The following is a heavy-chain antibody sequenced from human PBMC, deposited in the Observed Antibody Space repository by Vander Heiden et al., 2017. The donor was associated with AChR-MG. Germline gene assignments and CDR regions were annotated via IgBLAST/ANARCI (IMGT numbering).Heavy chain of an antibody. D-gene: IGHD1-26*01. J-gene: IGHJ5*02. Sequence: QVQLQQWGAGLLKPSETLSLTCAVYGGSFSGYYWSWIRQPPGKGLEWIGEINHSGSTNYNPSLKSRVTISVDTSKNQFSLKLSSVTAADTAVYYCARWGVGARRVDPWGQGTLVTVSS. V-gene: IGHV4-34*01. CDR1: GGSFSGYY. CDR3: ARWGVGARRVDP. CDR2: INHSGST.